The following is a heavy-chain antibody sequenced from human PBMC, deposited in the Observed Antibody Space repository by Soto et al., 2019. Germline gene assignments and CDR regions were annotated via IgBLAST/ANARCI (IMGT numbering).Heavy chain of an antibody. V-gene: IGHV3-15*01. CDR1: GITFSNAW. Sequence: EVLLVESGGDLVEPGGSLRLSCAASGITFSNAWMNWVRQAPGKGLEYIGRIRSKTDGGTTEYAAPVEGRFTISRDDSKNTLYLQMGGLKTEDTAVYYCTTTRPGTNVFDNWGQGILVTVSS. CDR3: TTTRPGTNVFDN. D-gene: IGHD6-13*01. J-gene: IGHJ3*02. CDR2: IRSKTDGGTT.